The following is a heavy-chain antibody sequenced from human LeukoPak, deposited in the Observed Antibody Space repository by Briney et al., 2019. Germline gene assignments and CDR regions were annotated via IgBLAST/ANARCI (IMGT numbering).Heavy chain of an antibody. CDR2: IYSGGST. V-gene: IGHV3-53*01. Sequence: PGGSLRLSCAASGFTVSSNYMSWVRQAPGKGLEWVSVIYSGGSTYYADSVKGRFTISRDNSKNTLYLQMNSLRAEDTAVYYCARVLGGAQWLVQQSAFDIWGQGTMVTVSS. CDR3: ARVLGGAQWLVQQSAFDI. CDR1: GFTVSSNY. J-gene: IGHJ3*02. D-gene: IGHD6-19*01.